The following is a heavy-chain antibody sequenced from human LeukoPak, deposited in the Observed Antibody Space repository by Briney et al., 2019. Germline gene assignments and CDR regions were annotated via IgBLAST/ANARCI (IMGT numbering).Heavy chain of an antibody. D-gene: IGHD4-23*01. Sequence: GGSLRLSRVASGFTFSTYSMNWVRQAPGKGLEWVSSITRDSDSLYYADSLKGRFTISRDNAKNSLYLQMSSLTAEDTAVYYCVRDTGGGDSVFWGQGTLVTVSS. CDR3: VRDTGGGDSVF. CDR2: ITRDSDSL. J-gene: IGHJ4*02. V-gene: IGHV3-21*01. CDR1: GFTFSTYS.